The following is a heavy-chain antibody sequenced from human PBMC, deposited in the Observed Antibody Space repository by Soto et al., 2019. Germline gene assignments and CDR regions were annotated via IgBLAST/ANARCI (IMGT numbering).Heavy chain of an antibody. Sequence: GGSLRLSCAASGFTFSSYAMSWVRQAPGKGLEWVSAISGSGVSTYYADSVKGRFTISRDNSKNTLYLQMNSLRAEDTAVYYCAKDCCSWYGYYFDYWGQGTLVTVSS. CDR3: AKDCCSWYGYYFDY. J-gene: IGHJ4*02. V-gene: IGHV3-23*01. CDR2: ISGSGVST. D-gene: IGHD6-13*01. CDR1: GFTFSSYA.